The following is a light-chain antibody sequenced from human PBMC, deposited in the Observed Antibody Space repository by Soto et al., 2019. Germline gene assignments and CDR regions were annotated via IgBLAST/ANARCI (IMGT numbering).Light chain of an antibody. CDR1: SSSIGAGYD. V-gene: IGLV1-40*01. CDR2: ANS. J-gene: IGLJ1*01. Sequence: QSVRRHPPSVSGAPGHRVTISCAGSSSSIGAGYDVHWYQQLPGAAPKLLIYANSNRPSGVPDRFSGSKSGTSASLAITGLQAEDEADYYCQSYDSSLYGYVFGSGTKVTAL. CDR3: QSYDSSLYGYV.